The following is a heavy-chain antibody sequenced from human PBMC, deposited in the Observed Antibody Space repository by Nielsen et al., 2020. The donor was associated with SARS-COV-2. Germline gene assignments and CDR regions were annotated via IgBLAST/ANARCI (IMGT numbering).Heavy chain of an antibody. V-gene: IGHV3-9*01. CDR3: AKLPYDILTGSSDAFDI. CDR1: GFTFDDYA. J-gene: IGHJ3*02. D-gene: IGHD3-9*01. Sequence: SLKISCAASGFTFDDYAMHWVRQAPGKGLERVSGISWNSGSIGYADSVKGRFTISRDNAKNSLYLQMNSLRAEDTALYYCAKLPYDILTGSSDAFDIWGQGTMVTVSS. CDR2: ISWNSGSI.